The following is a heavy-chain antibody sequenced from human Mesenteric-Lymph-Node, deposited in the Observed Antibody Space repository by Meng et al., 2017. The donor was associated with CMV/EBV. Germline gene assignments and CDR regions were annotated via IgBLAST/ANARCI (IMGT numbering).Heavy chain of an antibody. CDR1: GGSISSYY. D-gene: IGHD6-19*01. J-gene: IGHJ5*02. CDR2: IYYSGST. V-gene: IGHV4-59*01. Sequence: GSLRLSCTVSGGSISSYYWSWIRQPPGKGLEWIGYIYYSGSTNYNPSLKSRVTISVDTSKNQFSLRLNSVTAADTAVYYCAREVAVADHNWFDPWGQGTLVTVSS. CDR3: AREVAVADHNWFDP.